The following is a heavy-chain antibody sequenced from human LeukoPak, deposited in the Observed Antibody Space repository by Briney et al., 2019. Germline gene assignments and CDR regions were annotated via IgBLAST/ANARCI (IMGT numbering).Heavy chain of an antibody. CDR1: GGSISSGGYY. D-gene: IGHD1-1*01. Sequence: SQTLSLTCTVSGGSISSGGYYWSWIRQHPGKGLEWIGYIYYSGSTYYNPSLKSRVTISVDTSKNQFSLKLSSVTAADTAVYYCARDQHHNWNDRGDDAFDIWGQGTMVTASS. CDR3: ARDQHHNWNDRGDDAFDI. V-gene: IGHV4-31*03. CDR2: IYYSGST. J-gene: IGHJ3*02.